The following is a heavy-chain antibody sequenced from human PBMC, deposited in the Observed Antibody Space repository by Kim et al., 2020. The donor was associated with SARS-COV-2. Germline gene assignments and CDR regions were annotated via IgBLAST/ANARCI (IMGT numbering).Heavy chain of an antibody. CDR3: ARGDYYDSSGPSGNDAFDI. D-gene: IGHD3-22*01. CDR2: IGTAGDT. CDR1: GFTFSSYD. V-gene: IGHV3-13*01. J-gene: IGHJ3*02. Sequence: GGSLRLSCAASGFTFSSYDMHWVRQATGKGLEWVSAIGTAGDTYYPGSVKGRFTISRENAKNSLYLQMNSLRAGDTAVYYCARGDYYDSSGPSGNDAFDIWGQGTMVTVSS.